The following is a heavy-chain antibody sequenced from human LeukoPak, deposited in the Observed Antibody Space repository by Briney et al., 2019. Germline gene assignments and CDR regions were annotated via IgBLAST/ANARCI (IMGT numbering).Heavy chain of an antibody. CDR1: GFTFSSYA. D-gene: IGHD2-21*01. J-gene: IGHJ5*01. CDR3: AREYCGGECYSGFDF. CDR2: ISYDGSNK. Sequence: GGSLRLSCVATGFTFSSYATHSVRQAPGKGLEWEQLISYDGSNKDYADSAKGRFTISRDNSKNTLYLQMNSLRTEDSAVYYCAREYCGGECYSGFDFWGQGTLVTVSS. V-gene: IGHV3-30*04.